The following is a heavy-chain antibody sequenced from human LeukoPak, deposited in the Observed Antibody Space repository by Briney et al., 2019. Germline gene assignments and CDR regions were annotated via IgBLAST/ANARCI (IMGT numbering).Heavy chain of an antibody. CDR1: GFTFSSYG. J-gene: IGHJ4*02. V-gene: IGHV3-30*18. CDR2: ISYDGSDQ. CDR3: AKDLDY. Sequence: GGSLRLSCAASGFTFSSYGMHWVRQAPGKGLEWVAVISYDGSDQNYADSVKGRFTISRDNSENTLYLQMNSLRVDDTAVYYCAKDLDYWGQGTLVTVSS.